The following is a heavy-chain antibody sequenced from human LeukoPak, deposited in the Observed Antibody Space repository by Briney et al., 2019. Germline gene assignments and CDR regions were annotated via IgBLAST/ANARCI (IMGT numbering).Heavy chain of an antibody. J-gene: IGHJ4*02. CDR1: GFTFSSYA. CDR3: ANMGYSSGWYKDFDY. Sequence: SGGSLRLSCAASGFTFSSYAMSWVRQAPGKGLEWVSAISGSGGSTYYADSVKGRFTISRDNSKNTPYLQMNSLRAEDTAVYYCANMGYSSGWYKDFDYWGQGTLVTVSS. D-gene: IGHD6-13*01. CDR2: ISGSGGST. V-gene: IGHV3-23*01.